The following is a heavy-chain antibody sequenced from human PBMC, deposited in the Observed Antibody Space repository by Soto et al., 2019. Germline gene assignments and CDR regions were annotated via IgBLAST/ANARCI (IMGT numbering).Heavy chain of an antibody. CDR2: IRSKAYGGTT. CDR3: PREAYSSSSWFDY. Sequence: GGSLRLSCTASGFTFGDYAMSWFRQAPGKGLEWVGFIRSKAYGGTTEYAASVKGRFTISRDDSKSIAYLQMNSLKTEDTAVYYCPREAYSSSSWFDYWGQGTRVTVSS. V-gene: IGHV3-49*03. D-gene: IGHD6-6*01. J-gene: IGHJ4*02. CDR1: GFTFGDYA.